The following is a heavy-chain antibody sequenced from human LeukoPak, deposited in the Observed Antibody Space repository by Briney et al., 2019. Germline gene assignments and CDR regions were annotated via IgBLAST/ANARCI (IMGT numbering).Heavy chain of an antibody. J-gene: IGHJ5*02. Sequence: SETLSLTCAVYGGSFSGYYWSWIRQPPGKGLEWIGEINHSVSTKYNPSLKSRVTISVDTSKNQFSLKLSSVTAADTAVYYCARVWLGILMDWFDPWGQGTLVTVSS. CDR3: ARVWLGILMDWFDP. V-gene: IGHV4-34*01. CDR1: GGSFSGYY. D-gene: IGHD6-19*01. CDR2: INHSVST.